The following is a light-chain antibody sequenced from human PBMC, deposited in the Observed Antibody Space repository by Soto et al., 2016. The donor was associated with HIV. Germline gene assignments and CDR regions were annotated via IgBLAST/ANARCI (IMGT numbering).Light chain of an antibody. CDR1: QSISSY. CDR3: QQSYTNPRT. Sequence: DIQMTQSPSSLSASVGDRVTITCRATQSISSYLNWYQQKPGKAPKVLIYAASSLQSGVPSRFSGSGSGTDFTLTISSLQPEDFATYYCQQSYTNPRTFGQGPSWRSN. J-gene: IGKJ2*01. V-gene: IGKV1-39*01. CDR2: AAS.